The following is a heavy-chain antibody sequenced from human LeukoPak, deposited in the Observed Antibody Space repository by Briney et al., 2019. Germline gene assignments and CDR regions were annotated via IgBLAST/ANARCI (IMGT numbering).Heavy chain of an antibody. D-gene: IGHD3-22*01. J-gene: IGHJ3*02. CDR1: GYTFTSYG. CDR3: ARDLYDVGSAVGAFDI. Sequence: ASAKVSCKASGYTFTSYGISWVRQAPGQGLEWMGWISAYNGNTNYAQKFQGRVTITADKSTSTAYMELSSLRSEDTAVYYCARDLYDVGSAVGAFDIWGQGTMVTVSS. CDR2: ISAYNGNT. V-gene: IGHV1-18*01.